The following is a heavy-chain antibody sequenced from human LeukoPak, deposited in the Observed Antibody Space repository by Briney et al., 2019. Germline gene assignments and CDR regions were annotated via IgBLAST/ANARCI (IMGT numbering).Heavy chain of an antibody. Sequence: SETLSLTCTVSGGSISSYYWSWIRQAPGKGLEWIGYIYYSGSTNYNPSLKSRVTISVDTSKNQFSLKLSSVTAADTAVYYCARARDTAMVLSWFDPWGQGTLVTVSS. CDR1: GGSISSYY. V-gene: IGHV4-59*01. D-gene: IGHD5-18*01. J-gene: IGHJ5*02. CDR2: IYYSGST. CDR3: ARARDTAMVLSWFDP.